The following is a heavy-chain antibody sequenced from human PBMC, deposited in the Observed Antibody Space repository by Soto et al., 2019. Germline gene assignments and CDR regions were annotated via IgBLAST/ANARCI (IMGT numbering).Heavy chain of an antibody. CDR3: ASEGSWYFGWFDP. D-gene: IGHD6-13*01. CDR2: IYYSGST. CDR1: GGSISSSSYY. Sequence: PSETLSLTCTVSGGSISSSSYYWGWIRQPPGKGLEWIGSIYYSGSTYYNPSLKSRVTISVDTSKNQFSLKLSSVTAADTAVYYFASEGSWYFGWFDPWGQGTLVPVSS. J-gene: IGHJ5*02. V-gene: IGHV4-39*01.